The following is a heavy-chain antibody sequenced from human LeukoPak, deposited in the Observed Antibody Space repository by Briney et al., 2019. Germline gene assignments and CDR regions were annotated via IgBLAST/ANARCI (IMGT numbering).Heavy chain of an antibody. CDR3: ARGSINYDSSGYYPDWFDP. V-gene: IGHV1-46*01. D-gene: IGHD3-22*01. Sequence: ASVKVSCKASGYTFTSYYMHWVRQAPGQGLEWMGIINPSGGSTSYAQKFQGRATMTRDTSTSTVYMELSSLRSEDTAVYYCARGSINYDSSGYYPDWFDPWGQGTLVTVSS. CDR1: GYTFTSYY. CDR2: INPSGGST. J-gene: IGHJ5*02.